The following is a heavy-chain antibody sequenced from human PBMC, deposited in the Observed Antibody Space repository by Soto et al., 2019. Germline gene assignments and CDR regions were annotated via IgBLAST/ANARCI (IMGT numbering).Heavy chain of an antibody. V-gene: IGHV3-33*01. J-gene: IGHJ6*02. CDR3: ARDVFDSSSWYPPATYYYYGMDV. CDR2: IWYDGSNK. CDR1: GFTFSSYG. Sequence: LRLSCVASGFTFSSYGMHWVRQAPGKGLEWVAVIWYDGSNKNYADSVKGRFTISRDNSKNTLYLQMNSLRAEDTAVYYCARDVFDSSSWYPPATYYYYGMDVWGQGTTVTVSS. D-gene: IGHD6-13*01.